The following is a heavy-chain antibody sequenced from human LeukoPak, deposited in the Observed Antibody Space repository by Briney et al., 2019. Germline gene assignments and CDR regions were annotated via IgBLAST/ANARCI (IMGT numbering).Heavy chain of an antibody. Sequence: GGSLRLSCAASGFTFSNYNMNWVRQAPGKGLEWVSYISSSSSTIYYADSVKGRFTISRDNAKNSLYLQMNSLRAEDTAVYYCARMPWFGELGAFDIWGQGTMVTVSS. J-gene: IGHJ3*02. CDR1: GFTFSNYN. CDR2: ISSSSSTI. D-gene: IGHD3-10*01. CDR3: ARMPWFGELGAFDI. V-gene: IGHV3-48*04.